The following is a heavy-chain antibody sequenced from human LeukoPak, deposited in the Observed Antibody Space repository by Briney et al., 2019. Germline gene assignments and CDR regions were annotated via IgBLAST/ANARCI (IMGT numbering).Heavy chain of an antibody. D-gene: IGHD4-17*01. V-gene: IGHV4-4*07. CDR3: ASGILYGDYLRY. CDR2: IYTSGST. J-gene: IGHJ4*02. CDR1: GGSISSYY. Sequence: SETLSLTCTVSGGSISSYYWSWIRQPAGKGLEWIGRIYTSGSTNYNPSLKSRVTMSVDTSKNQFSLKLSSVAAADTAVYYCASGILYGDYLRYWGQGTLVTVSS.